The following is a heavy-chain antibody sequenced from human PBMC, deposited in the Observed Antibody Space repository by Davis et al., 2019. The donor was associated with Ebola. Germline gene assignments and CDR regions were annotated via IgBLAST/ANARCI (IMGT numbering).Heavy chain of an antibody. Sequence: SVKVSCKASGGTFSSYAISWVRQAPGQGLEWMGGIIPIFGTANYAQKFQGWVTMTRDTSISTAYMELSRLRSDDTAVYYCARSWGAPWLVQYYFDYWGQGTLVTASS. CDR3: ARSWGAPWLVQYYFDY. CDR1: GGTFSSYA. J-gene: IGHJ4*02. V-gene: IGHV1-69*05. CDR2: IIPIFGTA. D-gene: IGHD6-19*01.